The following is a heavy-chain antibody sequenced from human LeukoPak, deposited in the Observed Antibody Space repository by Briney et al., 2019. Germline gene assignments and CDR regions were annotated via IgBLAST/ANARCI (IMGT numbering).Heavy chain of an antibody. V-gene: IGHV3-15*01. D-gene: IGHD3-22*01. Sequence: GGSLRLSCAASGFTFSNAWMSWLRQAPGKGLEWVGRMKSKTDGGTTDYAAPVKGRFTISRDDSKNTLYLQMNSLKTEDTAVYYCTTDPNYYDSSGYYFDYWGQGTLVTVSS. CDR2: MKSKTDGGTT. CDR1: GFTFSNAW. J-gene: IGHJ4*02. CDR3: TTDPNYYDSSGYYFDY.